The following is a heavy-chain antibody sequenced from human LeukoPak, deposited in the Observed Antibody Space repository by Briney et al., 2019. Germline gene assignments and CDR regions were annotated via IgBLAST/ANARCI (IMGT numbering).Heavy chain of an antibody. J-gene: IGHJ4*02. CDR3: AKDHGAGSYYNHPDY. D-gene: IGHD3-10*01. Sequence: TGGSLRLSCAASGFTFSNYAMSWVRQAPGKGLEWVSGIGDTGGTTFYADSVKGRFTISRDNSKNTPSLQMNSLRAEDTAVYYCAKDHGAGSYYNHPDYWGQGTLVTVSS. V-gene: IGHV3-23*01. CDR2: IGDTGGTT. CDR1: GFTFSNYA.